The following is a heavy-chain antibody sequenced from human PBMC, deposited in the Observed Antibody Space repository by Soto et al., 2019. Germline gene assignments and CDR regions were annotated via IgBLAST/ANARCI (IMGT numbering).Heavy chain of an antibody. D-gene: IGHD6-6*01. J-gene: IGHJ4*02. CDR1: GFTFSSYW. Sequence: GGSLRLSCAASGFTFSSYWMSWVRQAPGKGLEWVANIKQDGSEKYYVDSVKGRFTISRDNAKNSLYLQMNSLRAEDTAVYYCAKFRLPYSSSSGGFDYWGQGTLVTVSS. CDR3: AKFRLPYSSSSGGFDY. V-gene: IGHV3-7*01. CDR2: IKQDGSEK.